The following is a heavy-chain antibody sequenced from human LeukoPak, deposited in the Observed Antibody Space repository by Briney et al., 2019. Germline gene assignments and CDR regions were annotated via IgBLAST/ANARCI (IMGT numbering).Heavy chain of an antibody. Sequence: GGSLRLSCAAPGFTFSSYAMSWVRQAPGKGLEWASAISGSGVSTYYADSVKGRFTISRDNSKNTLSLQMDSLGAEDTAVYYCAKDFMGLSRFDSWGQGTLVTVSS. V-gene: IGHV3-23*01. J-gene: IGHJ4*02. D-gene: IGHD1-26*01. CDR2: ISGSGVST. CDR3: AKDFMGLSRFDS. CDR1: GFTFSSYA.